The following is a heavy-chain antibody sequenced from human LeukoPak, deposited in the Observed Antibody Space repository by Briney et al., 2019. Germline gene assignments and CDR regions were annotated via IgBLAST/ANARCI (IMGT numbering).Heavy chain of an antibody. CDR3: AKGTYGSGSYYNGLFDY. V-gene: IGHV3-23*01. D-gene: IGHD3-10*01. J-gene: IGHJ4*02. CDR1: GFTFSSYG. CDR2: ISGSGGST. Sequence: GGSLRLSCAASGFTFSSYGMSWVRQAPGKGLEWVSAISGSGGSTYYADSVKGRFTISRDNSKNTLYLQMNSLRAEDTAVYYCAKGTYGSGSYYNGLFDYWGQGTLVTVSS.